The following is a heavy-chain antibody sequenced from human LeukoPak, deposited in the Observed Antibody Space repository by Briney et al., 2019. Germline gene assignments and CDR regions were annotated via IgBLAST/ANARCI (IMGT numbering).Heavy chain of an antibody. D-gene: IGHD3-22*01. CDR1: GLTVSSNY. CDR3: ARELIYDSSGYYSPDYYYMDV. J-gene: IGHJ6*03. CDR2: IYSGGST. Sequence: PGRSLRLSCAASGLTVSSNYMSWVRQAPGKGLEWVSVIYSGGSTYYADSVKGRFTISRDNAKNSLYLQMNSLRAEDTAVYYCARELIYDSSGYYSPDYYYMDVWGKGTTVTVSS. V-gene: IGHV3-53*01.